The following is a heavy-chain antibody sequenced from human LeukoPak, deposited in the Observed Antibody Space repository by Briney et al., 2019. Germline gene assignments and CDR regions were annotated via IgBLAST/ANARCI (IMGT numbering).Heavy chain of an antibody. CDR2: ISSSSSYI. V-gene: IGHV3-21*01. CDR1: GFTFSSYS. J-gene: IGHJ4*02. CDR3: AREPIAAAAKGDY. Sequence: GGSLRLSCAASGFTFSSYSMNWVRQAPGKGLEWVSSISSSSSYIYYADSVKGRFTISRDNAKNSLYLQMNSLRAEDTAVYYCAREPIAAAAKGDYWGQGTLVTVSS. D-gene: IGHD6-13*01.